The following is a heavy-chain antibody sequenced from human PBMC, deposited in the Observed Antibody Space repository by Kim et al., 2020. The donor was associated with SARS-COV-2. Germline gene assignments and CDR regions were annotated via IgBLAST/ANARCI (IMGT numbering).Heavy chain of an antibody. J-gene: IGHJ4*02. CDR1: GGSFSGYY. CDR3: ARERFPGYDYVWGSYRSHFDY. CDR2: INHSGST. V-gene: IGHV4-34*01. Sequence: SETLSLTCAVYGGSFSGYYWSWIRQPPGKGLEWIGEINHSGSTNYNPSLKSRVTISVDTSKNQFSLKLSSVTAADTAVYYCARERFPGYDYVWGSYRSHFDYWGQGTLVTVSS. D-gene: IGHD3-16*02.